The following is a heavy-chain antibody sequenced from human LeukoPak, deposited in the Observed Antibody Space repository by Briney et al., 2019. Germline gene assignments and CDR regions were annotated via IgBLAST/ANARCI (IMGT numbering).Heavy chain of an antibody. V-gene: IGHV3-33*01. Sequence: GGSLRLSCAASGFTFSSYGMHWVRQAPGKGLEWVAVIWYDGGNKYYADSVKGRFTISRDNAKNSLYLQMNSLRAEDTAVYYCAREYFGYEIDYWGQGTLVTVSS. CDR2: IWYDGGNK. J-gene: IGHJ4*02. CDR3: AREYFGYEIDY. CDR1: GFTFSSYG. D-gene: IGHD5-12*01.